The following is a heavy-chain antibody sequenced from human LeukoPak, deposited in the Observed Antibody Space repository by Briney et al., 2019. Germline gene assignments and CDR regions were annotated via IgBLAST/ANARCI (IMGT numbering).Heavy chain of an antibody. D-gene: IGHD6-25*01. CDR1: GGSISSYY. J-gene: IGHJ6*02. V-gene: IGHV4-59*01. Sequence: SETLSLTCTVSGGSISSYYWSWIRQPPGKGLGWIGYIYYSGSTNYNPSLKSRVTISVDTSKNQFSLKLSSVTAADTAVYYCARSGHFYYYGMDVWGQGTTVTVSS. CDR2: IYYSGST. CDR3: ARSGHFYYYGMDV.